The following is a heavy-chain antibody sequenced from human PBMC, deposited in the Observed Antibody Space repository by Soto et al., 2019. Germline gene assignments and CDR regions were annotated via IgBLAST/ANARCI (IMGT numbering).Heavy chain of an antibody. CDR2: ISSSSSYI. Sequence: GGSLRLSCAASVFTFSSYSMNWVRQAPGKGLEWVSSISSSSSYIYYADSVKGRFTISRDNAKNSLYLQMNSLRAEDTAVYYCARRYDSSGYPFDYWGQGTLVTVSS. CDR3: ARRYDSSGYPFDY. CDR1: VFTFSSYS. D-gene: IGHD3-22*01. V-gene: IGHV3-21*01. J-gene: IGHJ4*02.